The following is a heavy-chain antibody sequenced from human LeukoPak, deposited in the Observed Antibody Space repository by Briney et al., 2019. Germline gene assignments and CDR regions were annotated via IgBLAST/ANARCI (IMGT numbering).Heavy chain of an antibody. D-gene: IGHD3-16*01. J-gene: IGHJ5*01. CDR3: ARDYHDYPAGNWFDS. V-gene: IGHV4-59*12. Sequence: PSETLSLTCTVSGGSISSYYWSWIRQPPGKGLEWIGYIYYSGSTNYNPSLKSRVTISIDTSKNQFSLKLTFVTAADTAVYYCARDYHDYPAGNWFDSWGQGALVTVSS. CDR2: IYYSGST. CDR1: GGSISSYY.